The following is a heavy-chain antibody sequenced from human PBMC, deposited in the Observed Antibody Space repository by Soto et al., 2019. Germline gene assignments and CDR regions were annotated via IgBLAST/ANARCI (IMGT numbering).Heavy chain of an antibody. CDR3: AKDHIDSSSWYLGGMDV. D-gene: IGHD6-13*01. CDR1: GFTFSSYG. CDR2: ISYDGSNK. V-gene: IGHV3-30*18. J-gene: IGHJ6*02. Sequence: QVQLVESGGGVVQPGRSLRLSCAASGFTFSSYGMHWVRQAPGKGLEWVAVISYDGSNKYYADSVKGRFTISRDNSKNTLYLQMNSLRAEDTAVYYCAKDHIDSSSWYLGGMDVWGQGTTVTVSS.